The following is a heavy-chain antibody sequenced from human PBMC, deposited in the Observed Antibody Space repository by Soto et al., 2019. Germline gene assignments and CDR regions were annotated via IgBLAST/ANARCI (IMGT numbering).Heavy chain of an antibody. J-gene: IGHJ4*02. CDR2: LTISGGST. CDR1: GFTFSSYA. D-gene: IGHD2-2*02. CDR3: TKGAFVGVPAAIPPIDD. Sequence: PGGSLRLSCAASGFTFSSYAMTWVRQAPGKGLEWVSALTISGGSTYYADSVKGRFTISRDNSKSTLYLQMNSLRAEDTAVYYCTKGAFVGVPAAIPPIDDWGQGTRVTVAS. V-gene: IGHV3-23*01.